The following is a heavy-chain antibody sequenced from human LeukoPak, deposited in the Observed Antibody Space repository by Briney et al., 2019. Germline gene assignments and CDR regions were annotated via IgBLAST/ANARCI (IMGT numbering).Heavy chain of an antibody. CDR2: ISGSGGST. CDR3: AKDPNGDYIGTFDI. D-gene: IGHD4-17*01. V-gene: IGHV3-23*01. Sequence: PGGSLRLSCTTSKFNFNSYGMTWVRQAPGKGLEWVSSISGSGGSTQYAASVQGRFTISRDNSGNTLYLQMNSLRAEDTAVYYCAKDPNGDYIGTFDIWGQGTMVTVSS. J-gene: IGHJ3*02. CDR1: KFNFNSYG.